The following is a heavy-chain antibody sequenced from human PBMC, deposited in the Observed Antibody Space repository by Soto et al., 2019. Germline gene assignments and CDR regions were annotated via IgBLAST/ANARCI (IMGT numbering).Heavy chain of an antibody. D-gene: IGHD4-17*01. CDR1: GGSISSGDYY. Sequence: SETLSLTCTVSGGSISSGDYYWSWIRQPPGKGLEWIGYIYYSGSTYYNPSLKSRVTISVDTSKNQFSLKLSSVTAADTAVYYCARVFRGDYGDYVWYFDYWGQGTLVTVSS. CDR2: IYYSGST. CDR3: ARVFRGDYGDYVWYFDY. J-gene: IGHJ4*02. V-gene: IGHV4-30-4*01.